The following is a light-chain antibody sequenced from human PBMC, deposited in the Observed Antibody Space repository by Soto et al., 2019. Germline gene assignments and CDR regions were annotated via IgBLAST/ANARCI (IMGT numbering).Light chain of an antibody. CDR1: QSVSSN. V-gene: IGKV3-15*01. J-gene: IGKJ1*01. Sequence: EIVMTQSPATLSVSPGERATLSCRASQSVSSNLAWSQQQPGQAPRLLIHDASTRAAGIPARFSGSGSGTEFTLTISSLQSEDFAVYYCQQYNYWPTFGQGTKVEIK. CDR3: QQYNYWPT. CDR2: DAS.